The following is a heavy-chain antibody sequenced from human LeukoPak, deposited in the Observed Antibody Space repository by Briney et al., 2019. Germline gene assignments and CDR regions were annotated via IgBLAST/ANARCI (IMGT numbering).Heavy chain of an antibody. V-gene: IGHV1-69*04. CDR3: ARASGYCSSTSCHDAFDI. Sequence: SVKVSCKASGGTFGSYAISWVRQAPGQGLEWMGRIIPIFGIANYAQKFQGRVTITADKSTSTAYMELSSLRSEDTAVYYCARASGYCSSTSCHDAFDIWGQGTMVTVSS. CDR2: IIPIFGIA. D-gene: IGHD2-2*03. J-gene: IGHJ3*02. CDR1: GGTFGSYA.